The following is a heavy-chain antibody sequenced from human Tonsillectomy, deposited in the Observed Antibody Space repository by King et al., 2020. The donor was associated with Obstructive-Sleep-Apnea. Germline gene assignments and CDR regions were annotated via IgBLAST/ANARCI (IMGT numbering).Heavy chain of an antibody. CDR2: ISAYNGNT. Sequence: VQLVQSGAEVKKPGASVKVFCKASGYTFTNYHITWVRQAPGQGLEWMGWISAYNGNTNYAQKLQGRVTMTTDTSTSTAYMELRSLRSDDTAVYYCARDGYRGRDSDYVFYNPRYCDYWGQGTLVTVSS. V-gene: IGHV1-18*01. J-gene: IGHJ4*02. CDR1: GYTFTNYH. CDR3: ARDGYRGRDSDYVFYNPRYCDY. D-gene: IGHD3-16*01.